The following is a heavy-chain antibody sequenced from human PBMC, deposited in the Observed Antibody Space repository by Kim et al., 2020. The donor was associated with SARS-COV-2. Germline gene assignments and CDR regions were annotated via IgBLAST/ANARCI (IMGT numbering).Heavy chain of an antibody. CDR3: AKDHCDSWQYWYFDL. J-gene: IGHJ2*01. Sequence: GGSLRLSCAASAFTFDDYAMHWVRQAPGKGLEWVSGISWNSCYIAYADSVKGRFTISRDNAKNSLYLQMNNLSPEDTALYYCAKDHCDSWQYWYFDLWGR. D-gene: IGHD6-13*01. CDR1: AFTFDDYA. V-gene: IGHV3-9*01. CDR2: ISWNSCYI.